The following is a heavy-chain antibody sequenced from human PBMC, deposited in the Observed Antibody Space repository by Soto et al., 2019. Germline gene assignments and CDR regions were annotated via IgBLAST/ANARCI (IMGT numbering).Heavy chain of an antibody. V-gene: IGHV4-39*01. CDR3: ARHFTMGFYYYYMDV. Sequence: QLQLQESGPGLVKPSETLSLTCSVSGGSISSSNCHWGWVRQAPGKGLEWIGTIYYSGSTYYNPSLKSRITISVDPSKNQFSLKVSSVTTADTAVYYCARHFTMGFYYYYMDVWGKGTTVTVSS. CDR1: GGSISSSNCH. CDR2: IYYSGST. J-gene: IGHJ6*03.